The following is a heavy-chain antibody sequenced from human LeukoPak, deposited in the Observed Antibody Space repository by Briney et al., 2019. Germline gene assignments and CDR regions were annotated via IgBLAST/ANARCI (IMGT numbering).Heavy chain of an antibody. D-gene: IGHD6-19*01. Sequence: GGSLRLSCAASGFTFSDYYMSWVRQAPGKGLEWVAVISYDGSNKYYVDSVKGRFTISRDNSKNTLYLQMNSLRAEDTAVYYCASHRAGTFSYWGQGTLVTVSS. CDR3: ASHRAGTFSY. CDR1: GFTFSDYY. CDR2: ISYDGSNK. J-gene: IGHJ4*02. V-gene: IGHV3-30*03.